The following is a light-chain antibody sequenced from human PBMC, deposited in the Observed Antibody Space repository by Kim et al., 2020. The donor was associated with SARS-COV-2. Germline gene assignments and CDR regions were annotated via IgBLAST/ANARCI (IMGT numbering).Light chain of an antibody. Sequence: SSELTQDPAVSVALGQTVRITCQGDSLRSYYATWYQQKPGQAPIVVIYGKNNRPSGNPDRFSGSSSGDTASLTITGTQAGDEADYYCNSRGSNDNVLFGG. CDR2: GKN. V-gene: IGLV3-19*01. CDR1: SLRSYY. CDR3: NSRGSNDNVL. J-gene: IGLJ2*01.